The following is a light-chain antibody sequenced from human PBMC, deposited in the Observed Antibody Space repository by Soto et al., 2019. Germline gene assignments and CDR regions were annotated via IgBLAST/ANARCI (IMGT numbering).Light chain of an antibody. Sequence: ENVLTQSPGTLSLSPGERATLSCRASQTVSGSYVAWYQQKPGQTPRLLIYGASSRGTGIPDRFSGSGSGTDFSLTISRLEPEDFAVYHCHQYGDSPLTFGGGTKVEIK. J-gene: IGKJ4*01. V-gene: IGKV3-20*01. CDR1: QTVSGSY. CDR3: HQYGDSPLT. CDR2: GAS.